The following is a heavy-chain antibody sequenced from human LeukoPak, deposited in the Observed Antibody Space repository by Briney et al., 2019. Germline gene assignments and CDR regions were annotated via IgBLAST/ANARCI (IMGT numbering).Heavy chain of an antibody. CDR2: IYSGGST. CDR3: AKDLGDRSGYPLYSLDY. V-gene: IGHV3-53*01. Sequence: QPGGSLRLSCAASGLTVSSTYMSWVRQTPGKGLEWVSVIYSGGSTYYADSVRGRFTISRANSKNTLFLQMISLRAEDTAVYYCAKDLGDRSGYPLYSLDYWGQGTLVTVAS. D-gene: IGHD3-22*01. J-gene: IGHJ4*02. CDR1: GLTVSSTY.